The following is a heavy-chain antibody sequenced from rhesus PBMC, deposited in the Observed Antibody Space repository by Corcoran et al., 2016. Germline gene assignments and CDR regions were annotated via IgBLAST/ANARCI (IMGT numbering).Heavy chain of an antibody. J-gene: IGHJ4*01. D-gene: IGHD1-44*02. CDR3: ARVRYSGSYNYFDY. CDR2: IYWNDSN. Sequence: QVTLKEAGPALGKPTQTLTLTCTFSGFSISTSGTGVGWIRQPPGKAMEWPASIYWNDSNNYSTSLKSRLTISKDTSKNQVVLTMTNMDPVETATYYCARVRYSGSYNYFDYWGQGVLVTVSS. V-gene: IGHV2-95*01. CDR1: GFSISTSGTG.